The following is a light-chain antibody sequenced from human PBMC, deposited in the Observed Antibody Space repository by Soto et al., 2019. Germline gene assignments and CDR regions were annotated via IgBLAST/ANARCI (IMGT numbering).Light chain of an antibody. CDR3: QQGESFPLT. CDR2: AAS. J-gene: IGKJ4*01. Sequence: DIQMTQSPSSVSASVGDRVTITCRASQGFGSWLAWFQQKPGEAPRLLIYAASSLHSGVPSRFSGSGSGTDFPLTISSLQPEDFASYYCQQGESFPLTFGGGTKVEIK. V-gene: IGKV1-12*01. CDR1: QGFGSW.